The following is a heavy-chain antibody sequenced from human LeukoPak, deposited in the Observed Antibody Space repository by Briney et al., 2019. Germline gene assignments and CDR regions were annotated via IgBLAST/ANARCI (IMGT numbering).Heavy chain of an antibody. CDR1: GFTVSSNY. CDR2: ISGSGGST. Sequence: GGSLRLSCAASGFTVSSNYMSWVRQAPGKGLEWVSAISGSGGSTYYADSVKGRFTISRDNSKNTLYLQMNSLRAEDTAVYYCAKIERAIAAAGTGGAIDYWGQGTLVTVSS. J-gene: IGHJ4*02. CDR3: AKIERAIAAAGTGGAIDY. D-gene: IGHD6-13*01. V-gene: IGHV3-23*01.